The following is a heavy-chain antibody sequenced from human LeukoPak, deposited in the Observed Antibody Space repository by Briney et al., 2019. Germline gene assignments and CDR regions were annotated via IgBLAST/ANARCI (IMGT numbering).Heavy chain of an antibody. CDR3: ARDGQYYDSSVYYGTNDY. Sequence: ASVKVSCKASGYTFTGYYMHWVRQAPGQGLEWMGWINPNSGGTNYAQKFQGRVTMTRDTSISTAYMELSRLRSDDTAVYYCARDGQYYDSSVYYGTNDYGGQEPLVTVSS. D-gene: IGHD3-22*01. J-gene: IGHJ4*02. CDR1: GYTFTGYY. CDR2: INPNSGGT. V-gene: IGHV1-2*02.